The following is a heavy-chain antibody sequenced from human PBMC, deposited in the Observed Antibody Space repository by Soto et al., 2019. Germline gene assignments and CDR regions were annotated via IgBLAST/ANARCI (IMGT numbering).Heavy chain of an antibody. J-gene: IGHJ6*02. CDR1: GYTFTSYY. Sequence: ASVKVSCKASGYTFTSYYLHSVRQAPGQGLEWMGIINPGGGSTSYAQKYQGRVTMTRGTATSTVYMERSSLRFEDTAVYYCARADFYYYDGMDVWGQGTTVTVS. CDR3: ARADFYYYDGMDV. V-gene: IGHV1-46*01. CDR2: INPGGGST.